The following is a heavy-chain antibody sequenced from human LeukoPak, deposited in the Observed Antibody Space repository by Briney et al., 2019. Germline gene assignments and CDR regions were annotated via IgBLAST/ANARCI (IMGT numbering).Heavy chain of an antibody. J-gene: IGHJ5*02. CDR2: SHHTGTT. D-gene: IGHD6-25*01. CDR3: ARDWGFSAYDGIGA. V-gene: IGHV4-38-2*02. Sequence: PSETLSLTCSVSGYSLTRGYYWGWIRQSPGKGLEWIGSSHHTGTTYYTPSLKSRTTISLDTSRSQFSLKMISVTAADTAVYYCARDWGFSAYDGIGAWGQGTLVTVSS. CDR1: GYSLTRGYY.